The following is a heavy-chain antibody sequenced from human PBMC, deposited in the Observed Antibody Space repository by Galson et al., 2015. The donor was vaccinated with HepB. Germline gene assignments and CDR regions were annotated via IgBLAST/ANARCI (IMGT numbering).Heavy chain of an antibody. CDR2: IYYSGST. J-gene: IGHJ3*02. D-gene: IGHD3-3*01. V-gene: IGHV4-59*11. CDR1: GGSISSHY. CDR3: AGYDFWSGSAFDI. Sequence: SETLSLTCTVSGGSISSHYWSWIRQPPGKGLEWIGYIYYSGSTNYNPSLKSRVTISVDTSKNQFSLKLSSVTAADTAVYYCAGYDFWSGSAFDIWGQGTMVTVSS.